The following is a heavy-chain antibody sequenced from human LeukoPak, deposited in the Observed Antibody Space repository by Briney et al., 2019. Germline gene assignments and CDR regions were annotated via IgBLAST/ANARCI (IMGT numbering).Heavy chain of an antibody. V-gene: IGHV1-8*01. CDR1: GYTFTSYD. CDR2: MNPNSANT. D-gene: IGHD2-21*02. J-gene: IGHJ4*02. Sequence: GSVSVSCTASGYTFTSYDINWVRQAPGEGVEWMGWMNPNSANTGYAQKFQGRVTMTRNTSISTAYMELSSLRSEDTAVYYCARAVVTAIPGFDYWGQGTLVTVSS. CDR3: ARAVVTAIPGFDY.